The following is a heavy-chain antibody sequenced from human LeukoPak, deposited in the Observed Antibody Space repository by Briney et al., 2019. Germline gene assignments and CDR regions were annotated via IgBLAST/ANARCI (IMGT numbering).Heavy chain of an antibody. V-gene: IGHV4-59*01. CDR3: ARDDGDTVDY. CDR2: IYYSGST. J-gene: IGHJ4*02. D-gene: IGHD4-17*01. Sequence: SETLSLTCTVSGGSISSYYWSWIQQPPGKGLEWIGYIYYSGSTNCNPSLKSRVTISVDTSKNQFSLKLSSVTAADTAVYYCARDDGDTVDYWGQGTLVTVSS. CDR1: GGSISSYY.